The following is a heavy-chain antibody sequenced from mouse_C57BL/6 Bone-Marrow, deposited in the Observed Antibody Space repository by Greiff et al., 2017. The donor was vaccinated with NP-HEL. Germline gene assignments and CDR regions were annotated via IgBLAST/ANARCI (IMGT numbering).Heavy chain of an antibody. CDR3: ARGWLLLYAMDY. CDR2: IYPGSGNT. Sequence: VQLQQSGPELVKPGASVKISCKASGYSFTSYYIHWVKQRPGQGLEWIGWIYPGSGNTKYNEKFKGKATLTADTSSSTAYMQLSSLTSEDSAVYYCARGWLLLYAMDYWGQGTSVTVSS. J-gene: IGHJ4*01. D-gene: IGHD2-3*01. V-gene: IGHV1-66*01. CDR1: GYSFTSYY.